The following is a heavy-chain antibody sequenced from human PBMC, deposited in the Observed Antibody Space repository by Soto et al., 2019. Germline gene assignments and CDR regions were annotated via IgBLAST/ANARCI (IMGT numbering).Heavy chain of an antibody. J-gene: IGHJ4*02. V-gene: IGHV1-18*04. CDR2: ISAYNGNT. CDR3: VRGRYGSEIH. Sequence: ASVKVSCKAIGYSFTSHYMHWVRQAPGQGLEWMGWISAYNGNTNYAQKVQGRVTMTTDTSTSTAYMELRSLRSDDTAVYYCVRGRYGSEIHWGQGTKVTVSS. CDR1: GYSFTSHY. D-gene: IGHD3-10*01.